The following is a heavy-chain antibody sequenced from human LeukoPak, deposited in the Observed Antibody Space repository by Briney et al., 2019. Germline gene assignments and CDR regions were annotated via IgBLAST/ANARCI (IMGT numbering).Heavy chain of an antibody. CDR2: INHSGST. CDR1: DGSFSGYY. Sequence: SETLSLTCAVYDGSFSGYYWSWIRQPPGKGLEWIGEINHSGSTNYNPSLKSRVTISVDTSKNQFSLKLSSVTAADTAVYYCARRHYYGSGSYYIPYFQHWGQGTLVTVSS. CDR3: ARRHYYGSGSYYIPYFQH. J-gene: IGHJ1*01. D-gene: IGHD3-10*01. V-gene: IGHV4-34*01.